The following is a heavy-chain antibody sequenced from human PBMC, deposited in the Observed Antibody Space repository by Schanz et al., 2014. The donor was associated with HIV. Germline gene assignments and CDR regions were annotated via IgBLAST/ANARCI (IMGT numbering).Heavy chain of an antibody. Sequence: QVQLVESGGGVVQPGRSLRLSCAASGFTFSTYGMHWVRQAPGKGLEWVAFISDDGSNKYYADSVKGRFTISRDNSKNTLFLQMNSLRGEDTAVYYCARVANWDYYGMDVWGRGTTVTVSS. V-gene: IGHV3-30*03. CDR3: ARVANWDYYGMDV. J-gene: IGHJ6*02. CDR1: GFTFSTYG. D-gene: IGHD3-16*01. CDR2: ISDDGSNK.